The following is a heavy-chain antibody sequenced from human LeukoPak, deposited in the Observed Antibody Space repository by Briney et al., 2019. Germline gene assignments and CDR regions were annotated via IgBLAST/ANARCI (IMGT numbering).Heavy chain of an antibody. Sequence: GGSVRLSCAAAGFNVSNNYMNWVRQAPGKGREWGSVIFSSGPTYYADSVKGRFTISRDTSKNALYLQMNSLRAEDTAVYYCAISGLGFGEFRGLDYWGQGTLVTVSS. D-gene: IGHD3-10*01. CDR1: GFNVSNNY. CDR3: AISGLGFGEFRGLDY. CDR2: IFSSGPT. V-gene: IGHV3-53*01. J-gene: IGHJ4*02.